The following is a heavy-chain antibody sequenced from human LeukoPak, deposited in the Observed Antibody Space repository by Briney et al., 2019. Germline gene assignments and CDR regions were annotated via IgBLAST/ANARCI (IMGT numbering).Heavy chain of an antibody. D-gene: IGHD2-15*01. V-gene: IGHV1-18*01. J-gene: IGHJ3*02. CDR2: ISVYNGNT. CDR1: GYTFSNSG. CDR3: ARAELFILTPNGFDI. Sequence: ASVKVSCKASGYTFSNSGINWVRQAPGQGLEWMGWISVYNGNTNYAQKFQGRVTMTTDTSTSTAYMELRSLRSDDTAVYYCARAELFILTPNGFDIWGQGTRVTVSS.